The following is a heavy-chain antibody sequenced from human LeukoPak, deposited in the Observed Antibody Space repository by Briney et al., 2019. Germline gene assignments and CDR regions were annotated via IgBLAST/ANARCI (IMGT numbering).Heavy chain of an antibody. J-gene: IGHJ5*02. CDR3: ARHAIVVVKNNNWFDP. D-gene: IGHD3-22*01. CDR2: IYYSGST. V-gene: IGHV4-39*01. CDR1: GGSISSSSYY. Sequence: SETLSLTCTVSGGSISSSSYYWGWIRQPPGKGLEWIGSIYYSGSTYYNPSLKSRVTISVDTSKNQFSLKQSSVTAADTAVYYCARHAIVVVKNNNWFDPWGQGTLVTVSS.